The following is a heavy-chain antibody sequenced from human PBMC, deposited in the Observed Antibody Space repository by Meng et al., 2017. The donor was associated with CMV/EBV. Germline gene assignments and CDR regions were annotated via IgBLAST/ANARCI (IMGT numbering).Heavy chain of an antibody. CDR2: INHSGST. Sequence: SQTLSLTCAVYGGSFSGYYWSWIRQPPGKGLEWIGEINHSGSTNYNPSLKSRVTISVDTSKNQFSLKLSSVTAVDTAVYYCARSYIPGSTSTTGWFDPWGQGTLVTVSS. V-gene: IGHV4-34*01. J-gene: IGHJ5*02. CDR1: GGSFSGYY. D-gene: IGHD2-2*01. CDR3: ARSYIPGSTSTTGWFDP.